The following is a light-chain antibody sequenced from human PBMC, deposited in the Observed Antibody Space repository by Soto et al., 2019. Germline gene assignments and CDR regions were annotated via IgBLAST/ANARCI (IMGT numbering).Light chain of an antibody. CDR1: QGISTH. V-gene: IGKV1-17*03. CDR2: AAS. CDR3: LQHTVYPYT. Sequence: DIQMTQSPSAMSASVGDRVTITCRASQGISTHLAWFQQKPGRFPKRLIYAASILQGGVPSRFSGSGSGTEFTLTISSLQPEDFATYYGLQHTVYPYTFGQGTKLDIK. J-gene: IGKJ2*01.